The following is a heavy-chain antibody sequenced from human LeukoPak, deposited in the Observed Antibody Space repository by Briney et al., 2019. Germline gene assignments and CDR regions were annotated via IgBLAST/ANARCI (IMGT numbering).Heavy chain of an antibody. Sequence: ASVKVSCKASGYTFTVYGISWVRQAPGQGLQWMGWISTYNGNTNYAQKLQGRVTMTSDTSTSTAYMELSRLRSDDTAVYYCARVTAMVKATMIVVSRGLGYWGQGTLVTVSS. V-gene: IGHV1-18*01. CDR2: ISTYNGNT. CDR3: ARVTAMVKATMIVVSRGLGY. CDR1: GYTFTVYG. D-gene: IGHD3-22*01. J-gene: IGHJ4*02.